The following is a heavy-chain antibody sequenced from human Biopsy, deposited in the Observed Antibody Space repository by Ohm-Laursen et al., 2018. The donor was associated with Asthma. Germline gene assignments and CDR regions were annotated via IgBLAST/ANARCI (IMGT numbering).Heavy chain of an antibody. J-gene: IGHJ4*02. CDR3: PKDVFPGWEVRRGPDY. V-gene: IGHV4-39*02. CDR2: ISYTGSA. D-gene: IGHD1-26*01. CDR1: GGSMSSSSYY. Sequence: DTLSLTCTVSGGSMSSSSYYWGWIRQPPGKGLEWMGSISYTGSAYHNPSLKSRVTISVDTSKNHFSLKLSSVTAADTAVYYCPKDVFPGWEVRRGPDYWGQGTLVTVSA.